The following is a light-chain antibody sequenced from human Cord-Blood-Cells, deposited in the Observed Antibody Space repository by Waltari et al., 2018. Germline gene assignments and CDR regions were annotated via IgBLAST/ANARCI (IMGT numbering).Light chain of an antibody. CDR2: GKN. Sequence: SSELPPDPAVSVALGQTVRLTCQGDSLRSSYASWYQQKPGQAPVRVIYGKNNRPSGIPDRFSGSSSGNTASLTNTGAQAEDEADYYCNSRDSSGNHVVFGGGTKLTVL. CDR3: NSRDSSGNHVV. CDR1: SLRSSY. J-gene: IGLJ2*01. V-gene: IGLV3-19*01.